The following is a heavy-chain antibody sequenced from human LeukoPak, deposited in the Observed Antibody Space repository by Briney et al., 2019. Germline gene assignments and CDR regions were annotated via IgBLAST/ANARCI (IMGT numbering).Heavy chain of an antibody. CDR3: ARRRSSGWYDY. Sequence: PSETLSLTCNVTGGPITSPGYYWSWIRQPPGKGLEWIGYIYYSGSTNYNPSLKSRVTISVDTSKNQFSLKLSSVTAADTAVYYCARRRSSGWYDYWGQGTLVTVSS. J-gene: IGHJ4*02. CDR2: IYYSGST. D-gene: IGHD6-19*01. V-gene: IGHV4-61*08. CDR1: GGPITSPGYY.